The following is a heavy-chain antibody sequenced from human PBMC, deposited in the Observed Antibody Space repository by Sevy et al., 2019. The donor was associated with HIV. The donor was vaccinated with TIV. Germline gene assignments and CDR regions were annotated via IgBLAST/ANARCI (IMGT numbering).Heavy chain of an antibody. CDR1: GYSFTSYW. CDR3: ATSPLYSSGLFYFDY. J-gene: IGHJ4*02. V-gene: IGHV5-51*01. Sequence: GESLKISCKGSGYSFTSYWIGWVRQMPGKGLEWMGIIYPGDSDTRYSPSFQGQVTISADKSISTAYLQWSSLKASDTAMYYCATSPLYSSGLFYFDYWGQGTQVTVSS. CDR2: IYPGDSDT. D-gene: IGHD6-19*01.